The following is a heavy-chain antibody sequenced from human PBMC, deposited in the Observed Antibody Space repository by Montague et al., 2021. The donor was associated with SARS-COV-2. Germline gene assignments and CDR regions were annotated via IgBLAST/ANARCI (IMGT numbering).Heavy chain of an antibody. D-gene: IGHD4-17*01. Sequence: SETLSLTCTVSGGSITGYYWSWLRRSPGKGLEWIAYIYYCGAVNYNSSLVSRVTISTVTSKNQLSLKVNSVTAADTAVYYCVRDPPYGGPRGAYDIWGQGTVVTVSS. J-gene: IGHJ3*02. V-gene: IGHV4-59*12. CDR3: VRDPPYGGPRGAYDI. CDR2: IYYCGAV. CDR1: GGSITGYY.